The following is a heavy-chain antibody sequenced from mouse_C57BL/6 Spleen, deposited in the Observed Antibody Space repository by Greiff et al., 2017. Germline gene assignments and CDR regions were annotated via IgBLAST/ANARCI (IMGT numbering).Heavy chain of an antibody. CDR1: GYTFTNYW. Sequence: QVHVKQSGAELVRPGTSVKMSCKASGYTFTNYWIGWAKQRPGHGLEWIGDIYPGGGYTNYNEKFKGKATLTADKSSSTAYMQFSSLTSEDSAIYYCARLSDGKGYFDVWGTGTTVTVSS. CDR3: ARLSDGKGYFDV. V-gene: IGHV1-63*01. CDR2: IYPGGGYT. J-gene: IGHJ1*03. D-gene: IGHD2-1*01.